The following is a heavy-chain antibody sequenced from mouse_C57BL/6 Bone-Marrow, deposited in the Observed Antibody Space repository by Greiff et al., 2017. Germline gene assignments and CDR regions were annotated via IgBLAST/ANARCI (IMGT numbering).Heavy chain of an antibody. Sequence: VQLKESGGGLVKPGGSLKLSCAASGFTFSDYGMHWVRQAPEKGREWVAYISSGSSTIYYADTVKGRFTISRDNAKNTLFLQMTSLRSEDTALSYCARFAYWGQGTLVTVSA. J-gene: IGHJ3*01. CDR3: ARFAY. V-gene: IGHV5-17*01. CDR1: GFTFSDYG. CDR2: ISSGSSTI.